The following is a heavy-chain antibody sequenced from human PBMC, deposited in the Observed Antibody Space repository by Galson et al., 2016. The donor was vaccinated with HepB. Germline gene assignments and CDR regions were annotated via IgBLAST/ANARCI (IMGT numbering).Heavy chain of an antibody. D-gene: IGHD2-15*01. CDR3: ARGEGGMDV. CDR1: GFTFNLYA. J-gene: IGHJ6*02. CDR2: VSSDIGYT. V-gene: IGHV1-3*01. Sequence: SVKVSCKASGFTFNLYAIHWVRQAPGQGLQWMAWVSSDIGYTHYSEKFQGRPTITRDTSATTAYMELSSLKSEDTAVYYCARGEGGMDVWGQGTKVTVSS.